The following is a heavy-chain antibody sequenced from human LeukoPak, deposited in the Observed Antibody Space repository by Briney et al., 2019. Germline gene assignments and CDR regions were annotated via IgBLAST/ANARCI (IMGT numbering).Heavy chain of an antibody. J-gene: IGHJ3*02. CDR2: IYSGGST. Sequence: PGGSLRLPCAASGFTFSSYSMNWVRQAPGKGLEWVSVIYSGGSTYYADSVKGRFTISRDNSKNTLYLQMNSLRAEDTAVYYCAIYGRSAFDIWGQGTMVTVSS. CDR3: AIYGRSAFDI. D-gene: IGHD4-17*01. CDR1: GFTFSSYS. V-gene: IGHV3-66*02.